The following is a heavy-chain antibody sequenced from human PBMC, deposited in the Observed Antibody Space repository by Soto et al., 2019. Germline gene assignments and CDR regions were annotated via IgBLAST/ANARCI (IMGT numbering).Heavy chain of an antibody. J-gene: IGHJ4*02. CDR3: ARAFGDTAMVIDY. Sequence: GESLKISCKGSGYNFSRNWIGWVRQMPGKGLEWMGIIYPGDSDTRYSPSFQGQVTISADKSINTAYLQWSSLKASDSAIYYCARAFGDTAMVIDYWGQGTQVTVSS. V-gene: IGHV5-51*01. CDR2: IYPGDSDT. CDR1: GYNFSRNW. D-gene: IGHD5-18*01.